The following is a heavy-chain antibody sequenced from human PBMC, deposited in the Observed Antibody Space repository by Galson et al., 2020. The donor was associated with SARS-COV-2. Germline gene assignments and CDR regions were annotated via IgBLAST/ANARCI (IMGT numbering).Heavy chain of an antibody. CDR2: INHSGST. CDR1: GGSFSDYY. V-gene: IGHV4-34*01. J-gene: IGHJ6*03. D-gene: IGHD3-22*01. CDR3: ARSRQDVTMIVVAITAYYHYMDV. Sequence: SETLSLTCAVYGGSFSDYYWNWIRQSPGKGLEWIGEINHSGSTKSSPSLKSRVPMAVDTSKNQFSLTLTAMTAADTAVYYCARSRQDVTMIVVAITAYYHYMDVWSKGTTVTISS.